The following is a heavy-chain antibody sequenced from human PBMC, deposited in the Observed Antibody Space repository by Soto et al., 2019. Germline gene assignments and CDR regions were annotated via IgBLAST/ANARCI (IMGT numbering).Heavy chain of an antibody. D-gene: IGHD4-17*01. J-gene: IGHJ4*02. V-gene: IGHV3-53*05. CDR2: LHRNGRT. Sequence: GGSLRLSCAASGFTVSDNYMSWVRQAPGKGLEWVSVLHRNGRTYYADSVKGRLTISRDNSKNTLYLQMNSLRVEDAAMYYCARIDFGDSYWGQGTPVTVSS. CDR1: GFTVSDNY. CDR3: ARIDFGDSY.